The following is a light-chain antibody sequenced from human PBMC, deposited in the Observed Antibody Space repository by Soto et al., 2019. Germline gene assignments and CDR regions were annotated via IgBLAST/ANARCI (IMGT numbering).Light chain of an antibody. J-gene: IGLJ2*01. Sequence: QSALTQPASVSGSPGQSITISCTGVRSDVVSYNFVSWYQQDPGQAPKLIIYEGTQRPSGVSDRFSGSRSGNTASLTVSGLQAEDEAHYYCCSFGGTPSRIFGGGTNVTVL. V-gene: IGLV2-23*01. CDR1: RSDVVSYNF. CDR2: EGT. CDR3: CSFGGTPSRI.